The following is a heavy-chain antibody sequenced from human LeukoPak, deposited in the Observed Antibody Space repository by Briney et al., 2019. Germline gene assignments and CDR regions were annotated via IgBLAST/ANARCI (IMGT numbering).Heavy chain of an antibody. CDR2: INPNSGGT. Sequence: GASVKVSCKASGYTFTGYYMHWVRQAPGQGLEWMGWINPNSGGTNYAQKFQGRVTMTRNTSISTAYMELSSLRSEDTAVYYSASKDGDDAFDIWGQGTMVTVSS. V-gene: IGHV1-2*02. J-gene: IGHJ3*02. D-gene: IGHD3-10*01. CDR1: GYTFTGYY. CDR3: ASKDGDDAFDI.